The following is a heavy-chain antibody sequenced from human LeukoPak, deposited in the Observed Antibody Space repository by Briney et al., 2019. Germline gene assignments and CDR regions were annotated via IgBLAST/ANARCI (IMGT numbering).Heavy chain of an antibody. J-gene: IGHJ4*02. CDR1: GFTFSSYG. D-gene: IGHD3-22*01. CDR2: IWYDGSNK. CDR3: ASDSSGYYYFDY. V-gene: IGHV3-33*01. Sequence: GGSPRLSCAASGFTFSSYGMHWVRQAPGKGLEWVAVIWYDGSNKYYADSVKGRFTISRDNSKNTLYLQMNSLRAEDTAVYYCASDSSGYYYFDYWGQGTLVTVSS.